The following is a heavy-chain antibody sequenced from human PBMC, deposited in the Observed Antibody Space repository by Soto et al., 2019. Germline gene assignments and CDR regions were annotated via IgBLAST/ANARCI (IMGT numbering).Heavy chain of an antibody. Sequence: GASVKVSCKASGYTFTSYGISCVRQAPGQGLEWMGWISAYNGNTNYAQKLQGRVTMTTDTSTSTAYMELRSLRSDDTAVYYCARSGLPPYYYYGMDVWGQGTTVTVSS. CDR1: GYTFTSYG. CDR2: ISAYNGNT. J-gene: IGHJ6*02. CDR3: ARSGLPPYYYYGMDV. V-gene: IGHV1-18*04.